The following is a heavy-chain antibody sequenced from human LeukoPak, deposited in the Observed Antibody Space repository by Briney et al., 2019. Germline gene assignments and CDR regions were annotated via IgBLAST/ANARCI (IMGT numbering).Heavy chain of an antibody. V-gene: IGHV1-18*01. D-gene: IGHD2-2*02. CDR1: GYTFTSYG. Sequence: ASVKVSCKASGYTFTSYGISWVRQAPGQGLEWMGWMSAYNGNTNYAQKLQGRVTMTTDTSTSTAYMELRSLRSDDTAVYYCARDIVVVPAAIDWGNWFDPWGQGTLVTVSS. CDR3: ARDIVVVPAAIDWGNWFDP. CDR2: MSAYNGNT. J-gene: IGHJ5*02.